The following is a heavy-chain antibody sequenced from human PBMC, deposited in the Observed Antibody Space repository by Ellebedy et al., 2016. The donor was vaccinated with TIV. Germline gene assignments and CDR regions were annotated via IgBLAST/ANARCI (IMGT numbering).Heavy chain of an antibody. CDR1: GFTFSSYA. CDR2: ISYDGSNK. Sequence: GGSLRLXCAASGFTFSSYAMHWVRQAPGKGLEWVAVISYDGSNKYYADSVKGRFTISRDNSKNTLYLQMNSLRAEDTAVYYCARGITMVRGVHPYYYYGMDVWGQGTTVTVSS. J-gene: IGHJ6*02. D-gene: IGHD3-10*01. CDR3: ARGITMVRGVHPYYYYGMDV. V-gene: IGHV3-30-3*01.